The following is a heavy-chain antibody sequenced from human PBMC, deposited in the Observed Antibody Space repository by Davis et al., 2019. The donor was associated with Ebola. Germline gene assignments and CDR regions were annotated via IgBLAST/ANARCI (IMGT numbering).Heavy chain of an antibody. CDR2: IIGSGGST. Sequence: GESLNISCAASGFTFSSYAMRWVRQAPGQGLEWVSAIIGSGGSTYYADSVKGRFTISRDNSKNTLYLQMNSLRAEDTAVYYCAKDLLWFGELSEYYFDYWGQGTLVTVSS. J-gene: IGHJ4*02. CDR3: AKDLLWFGELSEYYFDY. CDR1: GFTFSSYA. V-gene: IGHV3-23*01. D-gene: IGHD3-10*01.